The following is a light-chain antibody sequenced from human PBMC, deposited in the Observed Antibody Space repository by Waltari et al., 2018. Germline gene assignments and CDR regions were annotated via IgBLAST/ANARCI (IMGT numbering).Light chain of an antibody. CDR3: QQYDNLPLT. J-gene: IGKJ4*01. Sequence: IRMTQSPSSLSASVGATVTITCQASQDITIFLNWYQQKPGKAPNLLVYDASKLERGVPSRFSGSGSGTVFTFTIGDLQPEDVATYFCQQYDNLPLTFGGGTKVEIK. V-gene: IGKV1-33*01. CDR1: QDITIF. CDR2: DAS.